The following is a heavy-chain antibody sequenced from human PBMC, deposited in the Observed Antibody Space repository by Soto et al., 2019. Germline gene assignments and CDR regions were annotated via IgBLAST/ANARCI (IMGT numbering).Heavy chain of an antibody. J-gene: IGHJ3*02. CDR3: ARTRPARDIVVVVAAEEDAFDI. CDR2: IYYSGST. Sequence: LSETLSLTCTVSGGSVSSGSYYWSWIRQPPGKGLEWIGYIYYSGSTNYNPSLKSRVTISVDTSKNQFSLKLSSVTAADTAVYYCARTRPARDIVVVVAAEEDAFDIWGQGTMVTVSS. V-gene: IGHV4-61*01. D-gene: IGHD2-15*01. CDR1: GGSVSSGSYY.